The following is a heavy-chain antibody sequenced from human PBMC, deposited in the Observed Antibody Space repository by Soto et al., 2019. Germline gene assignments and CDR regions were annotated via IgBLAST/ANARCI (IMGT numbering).Heavy chain of an antibody. V-gene: IGHV4-34*09. J-gene: IGHJ4*02. D-gene: IGHD3-22*01. CDR1: GGSFSGYY. CDR3: ARYNYYDSSGYSEYFDY. CDR2: IYYSGST. Sequence: SETLSLTCAVYGGSFSGYYWSWIRQPPGKGLEWIGYIYYSGSTYYNPSLKSRVTISVDTSKNQFSLKLSSVTAADTAVYYCARYNYYDSSGYSEYFDYWGQGTLVTVSS.